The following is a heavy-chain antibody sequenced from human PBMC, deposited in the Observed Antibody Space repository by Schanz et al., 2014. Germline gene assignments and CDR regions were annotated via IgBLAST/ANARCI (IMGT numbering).Heavy chain of an antibody. CDR3: VREDMVLGIRAFDI. CDR2: ISSSSSYI. Sequence: QVQLVESGGGLVKPGGSLRLSCAASGFTFSDYYMSWIRQAPGKGLEWVSYISSSSSYIYYADSMKGRFTISRDNAKNSLYLQMNSLRAEDTAVYYCVREDMVLGIRAFDIWGQGTMVTVSS. J-gene: IGHJ3*02. V-gene: IGHV3-11*06. CDR1: GFTFSDYY. D-gene: IGHD3-10*01.